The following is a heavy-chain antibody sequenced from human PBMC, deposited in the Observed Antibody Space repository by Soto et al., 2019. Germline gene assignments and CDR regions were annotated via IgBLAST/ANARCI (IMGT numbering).Heavy chain of an antibody. D-gene: IGHD3-22*01. V-gene: IGHV4-59*08. J-gene: IGHJ4*02. CDR3: ARLGGYYQSLDS. CDR1: DGSISPYY. CDR2: IYYAGTT. Sequence: QVQLQESGPGLVKPSETLSLSCTVSDGSISPYYWSWIRQPPGKGLEWIGYIYYAGTTTYNPSINSRVSISIDTSKSEVSLKLTSVTAADTAVYYCARLGGYYQSLDSWGQGTVVTVSS.